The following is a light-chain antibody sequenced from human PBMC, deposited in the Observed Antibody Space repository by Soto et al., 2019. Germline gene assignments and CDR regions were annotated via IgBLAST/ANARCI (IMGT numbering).Light chain of an antibody. J-gene: IGKJ4*01. CDR3: QQYNNWPLT. CDR1: QSVSSN. CDR2: GAS. Sequence: EIVMTQSPATLYVSTGERATLSCRASQSVSSNLAWYQQKPGQAPRLLIYGASTRATGITTRFSGSGSGTESTLTIISLQSEDFAVYYCQQYNNWPLTFGGGTKVEIK. V-gene: IGKV3-15*01.